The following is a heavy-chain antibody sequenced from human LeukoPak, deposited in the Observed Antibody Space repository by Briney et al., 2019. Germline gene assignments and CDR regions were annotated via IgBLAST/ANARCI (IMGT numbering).Heavy chain of an antibody. CDR1: GYTFTSYY. Sequence: GASVKVSCKASGYTFTSYYMHWVRQAPGQGLEWMGIINPSGSSTSYAQKFQGRVTMTRDTSTSTVYMELSSLRSEDTAVYYCARAAVLLWFGEFNWFDPWGQGTLVTVSS. D-gene: IGHD3-10*01. J-gene: IGHJ5*02. V-gene: IGHV1-46*01. CDR2: INPSGSST. CDR3: ARAAVLLWFGEFNWFDP.